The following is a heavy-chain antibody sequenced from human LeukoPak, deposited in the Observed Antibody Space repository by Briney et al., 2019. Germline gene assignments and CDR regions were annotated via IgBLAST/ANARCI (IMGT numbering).Heavy chain of an antibody. Sequence: SETLSLTCTVSGYSISSGYYWGWIRQPPGKGLEWIGSIYHSGSTYYNPSLKSRVTISVDTSKNQFSLKLSSVTAADTAVYYCARAHLWIDPWGQGTLVTVSS. J-gene: IGHJ5*02. CDR2: IYHSGST. CDR1: GYSISSGYY. V-gene: IGHV4-38-2*02. CDR3: ARAHLWIDP.